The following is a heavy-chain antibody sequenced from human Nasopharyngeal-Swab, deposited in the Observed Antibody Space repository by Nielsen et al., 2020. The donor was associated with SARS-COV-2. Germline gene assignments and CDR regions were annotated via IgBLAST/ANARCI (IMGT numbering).Heavy chain of an antibody. CDR1: GFSVSYNY. J-gene: IGHJ4*02. CDR3: GRMDFIASRDY. V-gene: IGHV3-53*01. Sequence: GGSLRLSCEVSGFSVSYNYMSWVRQAPGKGLEWVAVIYSRGETHYTDSVRGRFTISRDNSKNMVNLQLNSLRAEDTAVYYCGRMDFIASRDYWGQGTLVTVSS. CDR2: IYSRGET. D-gene: IGHD6-13*01.